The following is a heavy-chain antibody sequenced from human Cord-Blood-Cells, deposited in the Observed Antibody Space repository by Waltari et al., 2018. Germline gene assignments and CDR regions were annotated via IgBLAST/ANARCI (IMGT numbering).Heavy chain of an antibody. V-gene: IGHV1-24*01. Sequence: QVQLVQSGAEVKKPGASVKVSCKVSGYTLTELSIPWVRQAPGKGLEWMGGFDPEDGETIYAQKFQGRVTMTEDTSTDTAYMELSSLRSEDTAVYYCATAPSSPYSSSWVYFDYWGQGTLVTVSS. CDR1: GYTLTELS. CDR3: ATAPSSPYSSSWVYFDY. J-gene: IGHJ4*02. CDR2: FDPEDGET. D-gene: IGHD6-13*01.